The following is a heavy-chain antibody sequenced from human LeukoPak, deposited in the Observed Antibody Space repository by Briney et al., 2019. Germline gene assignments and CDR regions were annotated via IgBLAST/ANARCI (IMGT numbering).Heavy chain of an antibody. Sequence: ASVKVSCKASGYTFTGYYMHWVRQAPGQGLEWMGWINPNSGGTNYAQKFQGRVTMTRDTSISTAYMELSRLRSDDTAVYYCARDPPAMIGWYFDLWGRGTLVTVSS. D-gene: IGHD5-18*01. V-gene: IGHV1-2*02. J-gene: IGHJ2*01. CDR2: INPNSGGT. CDR1: GYTFTGYY. CDR3: ARDPPAMIGWYFDL.